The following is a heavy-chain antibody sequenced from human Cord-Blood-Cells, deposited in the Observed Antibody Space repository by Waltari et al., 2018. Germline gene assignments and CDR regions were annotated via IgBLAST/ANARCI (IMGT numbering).Heavy chain of an antibody. CDR2: INAGNGNT. CDR3: ARDPRYCSSTSCYYDY. D-gene: IGHD2-2*01. CDR1: GYTFTSYA. J-gene: IGHJ4*02. Sequence: QVQLVQSGAEVKKPGASVTVSCKASGYTFTSYAMHWVRQAPGQRLEWMGWINAGNGNTKYSQKFQGRVTITRDTSASTAYMELSSLRSEDTAVYYCARDPRYCSSTSCYYDYWGQGTLVTVSS. V-gene: IGHV1-3*01.